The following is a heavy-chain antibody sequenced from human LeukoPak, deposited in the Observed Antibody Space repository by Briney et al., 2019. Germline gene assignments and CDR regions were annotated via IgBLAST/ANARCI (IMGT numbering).Heavy chain of an antibody. J-gene: IGHJ6*03. CDR1: GFSFSSYN. CDR3: ARVPSPGELLPIDYYYYYMDV. CDR2: ITTSSTYT. Sequence: KSGGSLRLSCEASGFSFSSYNMDWVRQTPGKGLEWISSITTSSTYTFYADSVKGRFTISRDNAKNSLYLQMNSLRAEDTAVYYCARVPSPGELLPIDYYYYYMDVWGKGTTVTVSS. V-gene: IGHV3-21*01. D-gene: IGHD1-26*01.